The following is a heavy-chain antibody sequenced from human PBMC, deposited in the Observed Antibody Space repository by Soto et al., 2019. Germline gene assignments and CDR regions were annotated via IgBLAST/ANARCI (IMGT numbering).Heavy chain of an antibody. Sequence: GGSLRLCCAASGFTFSNAWMSWVRQAPGKGLEWVGRIKSKTDGGTTDYAAPVKGRFTISRDDSKNTLYLQMNSLKTEDTAVYYCTTRHSGSYLSSDYWGQGTLVTVSS. CDR3: TTRHSGSYLSSDY. J-gene: IGHJ4*02. V-gene: IGHV3-15*01. D-gene: IGHD1-26*01. CDR2: IKSKTDGGTT. CDR1: GFTFSNAW.